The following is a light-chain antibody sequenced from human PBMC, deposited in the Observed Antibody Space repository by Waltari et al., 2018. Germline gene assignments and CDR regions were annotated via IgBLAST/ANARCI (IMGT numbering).Light chain of an antibody. V-gene: IGKV1-39*01. CDR3: QQSYSNDPYT. J-gene: IGKJ2*01. CDR2: GAF. Sequence: DIQMTQSPSSLSAAVGDSVTITCRASQTISTYLNWYRQKPGKAPKLRVFGAFTLQSGVPARFSGSGSGTDFTLIIASLQPEDLGFYHCQQSYSNDPYTFGQGTKVEI. CDR1: QTISTY.